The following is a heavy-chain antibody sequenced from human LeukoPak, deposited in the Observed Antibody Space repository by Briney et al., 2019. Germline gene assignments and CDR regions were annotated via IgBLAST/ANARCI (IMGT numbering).Heavy chain of an antibody. CDR3: ARASYDSSGYFPRGLDY. V-gene: IGHV3-30-3*01. J-gene: IGHJ4*02. CDR1: GFTFSNYA. D-gene: IGHD3-22*01. CDR2: ISYDGHYK. Sequence: GRSLRLSCAASGFTFSNYAMHWVRQAPGKGLEWVAVISYDGHYKYYADSVKGRFTISRDNSRNTLYLQMNSLRGEDTAVYYCARASYDSSGYFPRGLDYWGQGTLVTVSS.